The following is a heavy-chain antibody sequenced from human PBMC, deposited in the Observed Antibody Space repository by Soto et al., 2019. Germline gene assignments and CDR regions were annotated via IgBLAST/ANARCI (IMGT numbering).Heavy chain of an antibody. V-gene: IGHV2-5*02. CDR2: IYWDDDK. J-gene: IGHJ4*02. CDR3: AHTAVRLEYLLPFDY. D-gene: IGHD3-22*01. Sequence: QITLKESGPTLVKPTQTLTLTCTFSGFSLSTSGVGVGWVRQPPGKALELLALIYWDDDKRYSPALKTRLTITKATSDNHVVLTMTNMDYVDTATYYCAHTAVRLEYLLPFDYLGQGTLVTVSS. CDR1: GFSLSTSGVG.